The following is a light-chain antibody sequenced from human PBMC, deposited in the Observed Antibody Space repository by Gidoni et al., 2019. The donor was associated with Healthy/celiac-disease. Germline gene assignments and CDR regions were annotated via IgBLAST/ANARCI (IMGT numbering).Light chain of an antibody. J-gene: IGKJ1*01. CDR1: QSISSW. V-gene: IGKV1-5*03. Sequence: DIQMTQSPSTLSASVGDRVTITCRASQSISSWFAWYQQKPGKAPKLLIYKASSLESGVPSRFSGSGSGTEVTLTISSLQPDDFATYYCQQYNSYSWTFGQGTKVEIK. CDR3: QQYNSYSWT. CDR2: KAS.